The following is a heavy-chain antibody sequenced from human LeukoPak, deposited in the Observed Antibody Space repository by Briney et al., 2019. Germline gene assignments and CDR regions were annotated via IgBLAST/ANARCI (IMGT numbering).Heavy chain of an antibody. J-gene: IGHJ4*02. V-gene: IGHV4-4*02. CDR2: IYHSGST. CDR3: ARGYEQQLANDY. D-gene: IGHD6-13*01. Sequence: PSETLSLTCAVSGGSISSSNWWSWVRQPPGKGLEWIGEIYHSGSTNYNPSLKSRVTISVDTSKNQFSLKLSSVTAADTAVYYCARGYEQQLANDYWGQGTLVTVSS. CDR1: GGSISSSNW.